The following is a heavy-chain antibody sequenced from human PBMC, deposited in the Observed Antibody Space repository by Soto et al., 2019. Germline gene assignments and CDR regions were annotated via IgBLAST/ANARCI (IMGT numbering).Heavy chain of an antibody. CDR1: GITFSSYA. Sequence: EVQLLKSGGGLVQPGGSLRLSCAASGITFSSYAMRWVRQAPGKGLEWVSGISDSGGSTYYADSVKGRFTISRDNSKNTLYLQMNSLRAEDTAVYYCAKADYGDYGFDYWGQGTLVTVSS. V-gene: IGHV3-23*01. CDR2: ISDSGGST. D-gene: IGHD4-17*01. J-gene: IGHJ4*02. CDR3: AKADYGDYGFDY.